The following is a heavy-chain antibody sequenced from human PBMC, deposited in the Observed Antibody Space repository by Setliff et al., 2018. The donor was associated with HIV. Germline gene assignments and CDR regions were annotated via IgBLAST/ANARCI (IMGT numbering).Heavy chain of an antibody. D-gene: IGHD5-12*01. J-gene: IGHJ4*02. CDR3: ASGTVMATGDY. V-gene: IGHV4-59*12. CDR2: IYYSGST. CDR1: GGSISSYY. Sequence: SETLSLTCTVSGGSISSYYWSWIRQPPGKGLEWIGYIYYSGSTNYNPSLKSRVTISIDTSKHQFSLRLTSVTAADTAVYYCASGTVMATGDYWGQGTLVTVSS.